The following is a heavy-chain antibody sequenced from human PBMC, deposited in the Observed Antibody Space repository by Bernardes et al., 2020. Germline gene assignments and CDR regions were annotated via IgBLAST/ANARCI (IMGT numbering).Heavy chain of an antibody. CDR2: ISSSSSYI. CDR3: ARGPYGSGSYNWFDP. D-gene: IGHD3-10*01. Sequence: GGSLRLSCAASGFTFSSYSMNWVRQAPGKGLEWVSSISSSSSYIYYADSVKGRFTISRDNAKNSLYLQMNSLRAEDTAVYYCARGPYGSGSYNWFDPWGQGTLVTVSS. V-gene: IGHV3-21*01. CDR1: GFTFSSYS. J-gene: IGHJ5*02.